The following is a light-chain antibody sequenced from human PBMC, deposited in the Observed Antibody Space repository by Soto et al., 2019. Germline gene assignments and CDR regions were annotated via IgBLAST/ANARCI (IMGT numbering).Light chain of an antibody. CDR1: SSDVCGYNY. CDR3: SSYTSSSTPCYG. Sequence: QSALTQAASGSGFPGQWISISCTGTSSDVCGYNYVSWYQQHPSKAPKLMIYDVSNRPSGVSNRFSGSKSGNTASLTISGLQAEYEADYYCSSYTSSSTPCYGVGTGTKVTVL. CDR2: DVS. J-gene: IGLJ1*01. V-gene: IGLV2-14*01.